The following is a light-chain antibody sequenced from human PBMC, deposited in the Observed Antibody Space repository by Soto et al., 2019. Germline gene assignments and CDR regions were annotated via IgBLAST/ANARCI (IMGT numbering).Light chain of an antibody. CDR2: WAS. Sequence: DIVMTQSPDSLAVSLGERATINCKSSQSVLYSSNNENCLAWYQHKPGQPPKLLIYWASTRASGVPDRFSGSGSGTDFTLTISSLQAEDVAVYYCQQYYSSPFTFGPGTKVDIK. J-gene: IGKJ3*01. CDR1: QSVLYSSNNENC. CDR3: QQYYSSPFT. V-gene: IGKV4-1*01.